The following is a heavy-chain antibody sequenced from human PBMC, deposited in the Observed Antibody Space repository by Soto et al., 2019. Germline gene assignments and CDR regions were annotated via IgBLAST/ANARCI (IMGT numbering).Heavy chain of an antibody. J-gene: IGHJ5*01. CDR2: VSGNNGAS. D-gene: IGHD2-2*01. CDR3: VRDQKYFRVNGNWFDS. V-gene: IGHV1-18*04. Sequence: RASVKVSCKASGYTSADFGISWVRQAPGQGLEWMGWVSGNNGASNPAPKVQGRITMTLDTSTGVSYMALRSLRSDDTAIYYCVRDQKYFRVNGNWFDSWGQGTLVTVSS. CDR1: GYTSADFG.